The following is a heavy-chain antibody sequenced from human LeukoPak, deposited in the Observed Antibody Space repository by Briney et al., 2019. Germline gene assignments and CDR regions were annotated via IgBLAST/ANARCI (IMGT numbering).Heavy chain of an antibody. D-gene: IGHD1-14*01. J-gene: IGHJ4*02. CDR2: ISGSGNST. Sequence: GGSLRLSCAASGFTFRSYVMSWVRQAPGKGLEWVSGISGSGNSTFYADSVKGRFTISRDNSKNTLSLQMNSLRAEDTAVYYCAKDITLRYFDYWGQGTLVTVSS. V-gene: IGHV3-23*01. CDR1: GFTFRSYV. CDR3: AKDITLRYFDY.